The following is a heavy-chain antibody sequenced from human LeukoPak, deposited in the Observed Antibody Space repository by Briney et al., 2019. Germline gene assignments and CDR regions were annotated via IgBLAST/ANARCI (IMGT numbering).Heavy chain of an antibody. Sequence: PSETLSLTCTVSGGSISSSSYYWGWIRQPPGKGLEWIGSIYYSGSTYYNPSLKSRVTISVDTSKNQFSLKLSSVTAADTAVYYCARGRVARSPFFDYWGQGTLVTVSS. J-gene: IGHJ4*02. V-gene: IGHV4-39*07. D-gene: IGHD2-15*01. CDR2: IYYSGST. CDR1: GGSISSSSYY. CDR3: ARGRVARSPFFDY.